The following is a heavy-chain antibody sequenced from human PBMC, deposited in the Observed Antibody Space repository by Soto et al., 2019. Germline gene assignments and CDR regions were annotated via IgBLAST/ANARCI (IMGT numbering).Heavy chain of an antibody. J-gene: IGHJ6*02. CDR2: IIPIFGTA. V-gene: IGHV1-69*12. CDR1: GGTFSSYA. D-gene: IGHD3-10*01. Sequence: QVQLVQSGAEVKKPGSSVKVSCKASGGTFSSYAISWVRQAPGQGLEWMGGIIPIFGTANYAQKFQGRVTITADESTSTAYMELSSLRSEDTAVYYCAREITMVRGVITTCYYGMDVWGQGTTVTVSS. CDR3: AREITMVRGVITTCYYGMDV.